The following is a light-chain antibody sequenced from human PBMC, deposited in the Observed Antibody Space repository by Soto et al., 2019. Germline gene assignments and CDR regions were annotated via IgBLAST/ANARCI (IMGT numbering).Light chain of an antibody. Sequence: DIQMTQSPSTLSASVGDRVTITCRASQSIGGWLAWYQQKPGKAPKLLIYGASVLQNGVPSRFSGSGSGTEFTLAIDSLQPDDFATYYCQEHNSYIPTFGPGTKVDIK. CDR2: GAS. V-gene: IGKV1-5*03. J-gene: IGKJ1*01. CDR3: QEHNSYIPT. CDR1: QSIGGW.